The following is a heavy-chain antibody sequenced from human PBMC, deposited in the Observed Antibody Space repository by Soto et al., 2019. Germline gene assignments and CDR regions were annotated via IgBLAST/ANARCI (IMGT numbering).Heavy chain of an antibody. V-gene: IGHV3-7*01. D-gene: IGHD2-21*02. J-gene: IGHJ6*01. Sequence: GGSLRLSCAASGFTFSSYWMSWVRQAPGKGLEWVANIKQDGSEKYYVDSVKGRFTISRDNAKNSLYLQMNSLRAEDTAVYYCARGAVVVTASYYYGMDVWGQGTKVTV. CDR1: GFTFSSYW. CDR3: ARGAVVVTASYYYGMDV. CDR2: IKQDGSEK.